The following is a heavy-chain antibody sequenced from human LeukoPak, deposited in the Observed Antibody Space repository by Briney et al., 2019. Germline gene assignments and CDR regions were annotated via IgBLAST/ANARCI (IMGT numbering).Heavy chain of an antibody. CDR1: GGTFSSYV. CDR3: ARAHVNYYYYGLDF. Sequence: SVKVSCKASGGTFSSYVITWVRQAPGQGLEWMGGIIALFGTANYAQKFQGRVTITADESTSTAYMELSSLRSDDTTVYYCARAHVNYYYYGLDFWGQGTTVTDSS. CDR2: IIALFGTA. J-gene: IGHJ6*02. V-gene: IGHV1-69*13.